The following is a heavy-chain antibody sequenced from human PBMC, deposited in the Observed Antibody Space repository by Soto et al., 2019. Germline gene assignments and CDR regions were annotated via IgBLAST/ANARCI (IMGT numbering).Heavy chain of an antibody. Sequence: PGGSLRLSCAASGFTFSSYAMSWVRQAPGKGLEWVSAISGSGGSTYYADSVKGRFTISRDNSKNTLYLQMNSLRAEDTAVYYSAKDPPTAYCDYAIGYYYYMDVWGKGTTVTVSS. CDR1: GFTFSSYA. V-gene: IGHV3-23*01. J-gene: IGHJ6*03. CDR2: ISGSGGST. D-gene: IGHD4-17*01. CDR3: AKDPPTAYCDYAIGYYYYMDV.